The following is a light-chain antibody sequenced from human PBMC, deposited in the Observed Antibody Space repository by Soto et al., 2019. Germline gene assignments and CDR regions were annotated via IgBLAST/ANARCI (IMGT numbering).Light chain of an antibody. CDR2: EVN. CDR1: SSGIGTYNY. V-gene: IGLV2-14*01. Sequence: QSALTQPASVSGSPGQSITISCSETSSGIGTYNYVSWYQLHPGKVPKLIIYEVNNRPSGISPRFSGSKSGKTASLTISGLQAEDEADYYCAAWDDSLNGGVFGGGTKLTVL. CDR3: AAWDDSLNGGV. J-gene: IGLJ3*02.